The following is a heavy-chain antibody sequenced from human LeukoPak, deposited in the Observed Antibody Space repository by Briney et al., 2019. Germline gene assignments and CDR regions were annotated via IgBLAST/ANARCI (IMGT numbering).Heavy chain of an antibody. Sequence: SETLSLTCAVYGGSFSGYYWSWILQPPGNGLEWIGEVHLDGRTNYNPSLKSRLIMSVALPENRISQKLTSVTAADTAVYYCAREGGFYRPLDYSGQGTLVTVSS. CDR3: AREGGFYRPLDY. J-gene: IGHJ4*02. V-gene: IGHV4-34*10. CDR2: VHLDGRT. D-gene: IGHD3-3*01. CDR1: GGSFSGYY.